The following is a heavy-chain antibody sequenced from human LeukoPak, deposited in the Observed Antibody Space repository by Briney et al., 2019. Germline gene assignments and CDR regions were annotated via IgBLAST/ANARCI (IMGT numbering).Heavy chain of an antibody. J-gene: IGHJ4*02. CDR3: ARHEGSSGYYDY. Sequence: SETLSLTCTVSGGSISSYYWSWIRQPPGKGLEWIGYIYYSGSTNYNPSLKSRVTISVDTSKNQFSLELSSVTAADTAVYYCARHEGSSGYYDYWGQGTLVTVSS. D-gene: IGHD3-22*01. V-gene: IGHV4-59*08. CDR2: IYYSGST. CDR1: GGSISSYY.